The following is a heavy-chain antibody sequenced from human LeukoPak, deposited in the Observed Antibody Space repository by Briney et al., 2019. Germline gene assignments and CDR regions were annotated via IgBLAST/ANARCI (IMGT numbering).Heavy chain of an antibody. V-gene: IGHV4-34*01. CDR2: INHSGST. J-gene: IGHJ5*02. Sequence: PSETLSLTCAVYGGSFSGYYWSWIRQPPGKGLEWIGEINHSGSTNYNPSLKSRVTISVDTSKNQFSLKLRSVTAADAAVYYCARGTSGSDGNWFDPWGQGTLVTVSS. CDR3: ARGTSGSDGNWFDP. D-gene: IGHD1-26*01. CDR1: GGSFSGYY.